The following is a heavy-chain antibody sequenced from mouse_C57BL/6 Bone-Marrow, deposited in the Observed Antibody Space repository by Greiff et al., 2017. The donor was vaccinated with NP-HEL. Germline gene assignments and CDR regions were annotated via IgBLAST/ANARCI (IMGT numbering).Heavy chain of an antibody. CDR1: GYSFTGYY. V-gene: IGHV1-42*01. CDR3: ARKVVWGFRAY. J-gene: IGHJ3*01. Sequence: EVQLQQSGPELVKPGASVKISCKASGYSFTGYYMNWVKQSPEKSLEWIGEINPSTGGTTYNQKFKAKATLTVDKSSSTAYMQLKSLTSEDSAVYYCARKVVWGFRAYWGQGTLVTVSA. CDR2: INPSTGGT.